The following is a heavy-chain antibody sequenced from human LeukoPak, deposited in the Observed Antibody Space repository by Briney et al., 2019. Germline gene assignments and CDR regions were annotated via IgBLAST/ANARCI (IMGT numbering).Heavy chain of an antibody. Sequence: GASVSVSCKASGYSFTGYYIHWVRQAPGQGPEGMGWINPNSGGTKYAQRFQGRVTMTRDTSISTAYMDLSSLTSDDTAVYFCARGYRDSIGPCLDSWGQGTLVTVSS. V-gene: IGHV1-2*02. CDR1: GYSFTGYY. CDR3: ARGYRDSIGPCLDS. J-gene: IGHJ5*01. CDR2: INPNSGGT. D-gene: IGHD3-22*01.